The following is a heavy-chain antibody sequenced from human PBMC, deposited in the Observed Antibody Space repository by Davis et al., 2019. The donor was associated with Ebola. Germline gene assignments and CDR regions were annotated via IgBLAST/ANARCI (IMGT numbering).Heavy chain of an antibody. CDR2: IIPIFGTA. CDR1: GYTFTNYD. D-gene: IGHD6-13*01. J-gene: IGHJ5*02. V-gene: IGHV1-69*13. Sequence: SVKVSCKTSGYTFTNYDINWVRQAPGQGLEWMGGIIPIFGTANYAQKFQGRVTITADESTSTAYMELSSLRSEDTAVYYCARESKAAAGDNWFDPWGQGTLVTVSS. CDR3: ARESKAAAGDNWFDP.